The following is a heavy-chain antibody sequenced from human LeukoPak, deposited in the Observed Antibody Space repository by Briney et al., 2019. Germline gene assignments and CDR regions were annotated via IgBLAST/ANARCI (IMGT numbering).Heavy chain of an antibody. CDR2: INHRGST. J-gene: IGHJ6*04. V-gene: IGHV4-34*01. CDR1: GGSFSGYY. D-gene: IGHD2-15*01. Sequence: SETPSLTCAVYGGSFSGYYWSWIRQPPGKGLEWIGEINHRGSTNYNPSLKSRVTISVDTSKNQFSLKLSSVTAADTAVYYCARGDCSGGSCYSRSRTYGMDVWGKGTTVTVSS. CDR3: ARGDCSGGSCYSRSRTYGMDV.